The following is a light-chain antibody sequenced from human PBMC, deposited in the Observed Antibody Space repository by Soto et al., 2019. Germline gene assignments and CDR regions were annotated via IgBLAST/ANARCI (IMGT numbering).Light chain of an antibody. CDR3: QQYHDWPPT. CDR2: GAS. V-gene: IGKV3-15*01. CDR1: QSVRSN. Sequence: EIVVTQSLATLSVSPVERAPLXCLASQSVRSNLAWYQQKPGQAPRLLIYGASTRATGIPARFSGSGSGTDFTLTISSLQSEDFALYYCQQYHDWPPTFGQGTKVDNK. J-gene: IGKJ1*01.